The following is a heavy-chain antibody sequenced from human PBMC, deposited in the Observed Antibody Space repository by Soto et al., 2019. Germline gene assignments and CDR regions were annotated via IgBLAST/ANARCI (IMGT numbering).Heavy chain of an antibody. CDR1: GFTFSGSA. J-gene: IGHJ3*02. CDR2: IRSKANSYAT. Sequence: EVQLVESGGGLVQPGGSLKLSCAASGFTFSGSAMHWVRQASGKGLEWVGRIRSKANSYATAYAATVKGRFTISRDDSKNTAYLQMNSRKTEDTAVYYCTRNSSAAFDIWGQGTMVTVSS. D-gene: IGHD3-22*01. V-gene: IGHV3-73*01. CDR3: TRNSSAAFDI.